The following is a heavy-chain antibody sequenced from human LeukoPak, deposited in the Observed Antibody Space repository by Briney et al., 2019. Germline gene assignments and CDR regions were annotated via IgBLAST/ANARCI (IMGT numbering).Heavy chain of an antibody. J-gene: IGHJ3*02. V-gene: IGHV3-15*01. CDR3: TTGAGGSDDAFDI. CDR1: GFTFSNAW. D-gene: IGHD3-10*01. CDR2: VKSKTDGGTT. Sequence: PGGSLRLSCAASGFTFSNAWMSWVRQAPGKGLELVGRVKSKTDGGTTDYAAPVKGRFTISRDDSKNTLYLQMNSLKTEDTAVYYCTTGAGGSDDAFDIWGQGTMVTVSS.